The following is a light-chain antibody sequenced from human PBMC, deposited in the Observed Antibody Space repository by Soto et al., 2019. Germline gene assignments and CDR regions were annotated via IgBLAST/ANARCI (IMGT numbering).Light chain of an antibody. CDR1: QSLRTD. CDR3: QHYNNWPPWT. CDR2: GAS. J-gene: IGKJ1*01. V-gene: IGKV3-15*01. Sequence: EIVMTQSPATLSVSPGERATLSCRASQSLRTDLAWYQQKPGQAPRLPIYGASTRATGIPARFSGSGSGTEFTLTISSLQSEDFAVYYCQHYNNWPPWTFGQGTKVDIK.